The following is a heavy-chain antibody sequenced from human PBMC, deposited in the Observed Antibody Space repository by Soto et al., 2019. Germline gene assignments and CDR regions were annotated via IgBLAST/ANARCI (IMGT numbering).Heavy chain of an antibody. J-gene: IGHJ6*02. V-gene: IGHV1-18*04. CDR1: GYTFTTYG. CDR3: ARDQRPTFYYNGMDV. Sequence: QVQLVQSGAEVKKPGASVTVTCKASGYTFTTYGVNWVRQAPGQGLEWMGWISPYNDNTNYARKLQGRVTLTTDTSASTAYMALRSLTSDDTAVYYCARDQRPTFYYNGMDVWGQGTTVTVSS. CDR2: ISPYNDNT.